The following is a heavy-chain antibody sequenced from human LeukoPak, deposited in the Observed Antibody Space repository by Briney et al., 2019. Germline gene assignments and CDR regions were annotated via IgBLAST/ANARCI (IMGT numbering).Heavy chain of an antibody. J-gene: IGHJ4*02. CDR1: GVSGVTFSNYA. CDR3: VEGVFDY. CDR2: ISGSGHTT. D-gene: IGHD3-16*01. Sequence: GGSLRLSCAASGVSGVTFSNYALNWVRQAPGKGLEWVSDISGSGHTTNYADSVKGRFSISRDNSKTTLYLQMSSLRVEDTAVYYCVEGVFDYWGQGTLVTVSS. V-gene: IGHV3-23*01.